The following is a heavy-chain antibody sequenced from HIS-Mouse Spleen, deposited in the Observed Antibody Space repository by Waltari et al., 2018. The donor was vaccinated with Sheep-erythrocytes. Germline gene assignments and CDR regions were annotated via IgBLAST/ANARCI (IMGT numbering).Heavy chain of an antibody. V-gene: IGHV4-39*01. CDR3: ARLYYYDSSGYYFDY. CDR1: GGSISSSSYY. Sequence: QLQLQESGPGLVKPSETLSLTCTVSGGSISSSSYYWGWIRQPPGKGLEGIGSSYYSGSTYYNPSLKSRVTISVDTSKNQFSLKLSSVTAADTAVYYCARLYYYDSSGYYFDYWGQGTLVTVSS. D-gene: IGHD3-22*01. CDR2: SYYSGST. J-gene: IGHJ4*02.